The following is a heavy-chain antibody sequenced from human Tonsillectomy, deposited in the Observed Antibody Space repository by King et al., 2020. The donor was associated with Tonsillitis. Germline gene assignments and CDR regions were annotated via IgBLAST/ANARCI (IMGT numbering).Heavy chain of an antibody. Sequence: FQLVQSGADVKKPGESLKISCQGSGYTFTSYWIAWVRQMPGKGLELMGIIYAGDFDTKYNPSFQGQVTISADKSINTAYLQWSSLEASDTAMYFCARRSTCCYSDFDYWGQGTLVTVSS. D-gene: IGHD2-2*01. J-gene: IGHJ4*02. V-gene: IGHV5-51*01. CDR3: ARRSTCCYSDFDY. CDR1: GYTFTSYW. CDR2: IYAGDFDT.